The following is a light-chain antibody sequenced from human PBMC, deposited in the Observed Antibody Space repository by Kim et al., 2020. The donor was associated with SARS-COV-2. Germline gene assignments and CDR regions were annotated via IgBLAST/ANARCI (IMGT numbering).Light chain of an antibody. J-gene: IGKJ4*01. CDR3: QQYNNWPRT. Sequence: EIVMTQSPATLSVSPGESATLSCRASQSVSSNLAWYQQRPGQAPRLLIYGASTRATGIPGRFSGSGSGTEFTLTISSLQSEDFAVYYCQQYNNWPRTFGRGTKVDIK. CDR1: QSVSSN. CDR2: GAS. V-gene: IGKV3-15*01.